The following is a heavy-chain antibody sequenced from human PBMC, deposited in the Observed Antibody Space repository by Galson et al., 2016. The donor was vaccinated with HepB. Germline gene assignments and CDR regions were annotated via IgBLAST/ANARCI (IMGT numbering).Heavy chain of an antibody. CDR1: GFTLSSYW. CDR3: ARTPGHNYGSHLHL. J-gene: IGHJ4*02. D-gene: IGHD5-18*01. V-gene: IGHV3-74*01. Sequence: SLRLSCAASGFTLSSYWMHWVRQAPGKGLVWVSRINSDGSTKNYADSVKGRFTISRDNAENTLYLQMNSLRAEDTAVYFCARTPGHNYGSHLHLGGQGTRITVSS. CDR2: INSDGSTK.